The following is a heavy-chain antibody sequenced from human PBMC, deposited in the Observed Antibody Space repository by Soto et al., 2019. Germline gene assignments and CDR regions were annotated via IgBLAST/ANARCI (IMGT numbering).Heavy chain of an antibody. V-gene: IGHV4-31*03. CDR1: GDSISSATHY. D-gene: IGHD3-10*01. Sequence: SETLSLTCTVSGDSISSATHYWNWIRQHPGKGLEWIGYVSSSGNSYYNPSLKSRLSMSADTSKNQLSLTLTSVTAADTGVYYCARAGNEYGVDVWGQGTTVTVSS. J-gene: IGHJ6*02. CDR3: ARAGNEYGVDV. CDR2: VSSSGNS.